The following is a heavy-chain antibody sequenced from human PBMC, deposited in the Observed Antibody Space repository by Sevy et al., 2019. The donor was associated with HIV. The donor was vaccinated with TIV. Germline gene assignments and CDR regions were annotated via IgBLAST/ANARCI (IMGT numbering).Heavy chain of an antibody. CDR1: GGSVSSGSYY. CDR2: IYYSGST. Sequence: SETLSLTCTVSGGSVSSGSYYWSWIRQPPGKGLEWIGYIYYSGSTNYNPSLKSRVTISVDTSKNQFSLKLSSVTAADTAVYYWASSKGYCSGGSCAHYAFDIWGQGTMVTVSS. V-gene: IGHV4-61*01. CDR3: ASSKGYCSGGSCAHYAFDI. J-gene: IGHJ3*02. D-gene: IGHD2-15*01.